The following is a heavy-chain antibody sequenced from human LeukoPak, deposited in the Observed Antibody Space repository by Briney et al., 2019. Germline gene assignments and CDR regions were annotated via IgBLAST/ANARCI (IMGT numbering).Heavy chain of an antibody. D-gene: IGHD1-1*01. Sequence: ASVKVSXKASGYTFTGYYMHWVRQAPGQGLEWMGWINPNSGGTNYAQKFQGRVTMTRDTSISTAYMELSRLRSDDTAVYYCALVQLERDAFDIWGQGTMVTVSS. J-gene: IGHJ3*02. CDR3: ALVQLERDAFDI. V-gene: IGHV1-2*02. CDR2: INPNSGGT. CDR1: GYTFTGYY.